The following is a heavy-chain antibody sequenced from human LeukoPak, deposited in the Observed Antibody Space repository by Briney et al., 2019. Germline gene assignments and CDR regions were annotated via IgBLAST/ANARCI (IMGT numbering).Heavy chain of an antibody. J-gene: IGHJ4*02. D-gene: IGHD7-27*01. CDR3: ARDLNWGRPEGDY. CDR2: INPNSGGT. V-gene: IGHV1-2*02. Sequence: ASVKVSCKASGYTFTGYYMNWVRQAPGQGLEWMGWINPNSGGTNYAQKFQGRVTMTRDTSISTAYMELSRLRSDDTAVYYCARDLNWGRPEGDYWGQGTLVTVSS. CDR1: GYTFTGYY.